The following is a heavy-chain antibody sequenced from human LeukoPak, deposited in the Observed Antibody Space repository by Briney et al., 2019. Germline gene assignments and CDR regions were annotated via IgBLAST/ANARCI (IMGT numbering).Heavy chain of an antibody. J-gene: IGHJ4*02. V-gene: IGHV3-7*01. CDR1: GFTFSGYW. Sequence: GGSLRLSCAASGFTFSGYWMTWIRQAPGKGLEWVAHIKEDATESRSVDSVKGRSTISRDNTKNSLFLQLNSLRAEDTAVYYCVRDRGWYHFDLWGQGTLVTVSS. CDR3: VRDRGWYHFDL. D-gene: IGHD3-10*01. CDR2: IKEDATES.